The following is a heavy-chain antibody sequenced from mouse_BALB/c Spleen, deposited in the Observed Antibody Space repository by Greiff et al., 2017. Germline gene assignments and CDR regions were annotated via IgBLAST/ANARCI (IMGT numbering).Heavy chain of an antibody. CDR3: TRGPLYYAMDY. CDR1: GFTFSNYW. CDR2: IRLKSNNYAT. J-gene: IGHJ4*01. V-gene: IGHV6-6*02. Sequence: EVQLVESGGGLVQPGGSMKLSCVASGFTFSNYWMNWVRQSPEKGLEWVAEIRLKSNNYATHYAESVKGRFTISRDDSKSSVYLQMNNLRAEDTGIYYCTRGPLYYAMDYWGQGTSVTVSS.